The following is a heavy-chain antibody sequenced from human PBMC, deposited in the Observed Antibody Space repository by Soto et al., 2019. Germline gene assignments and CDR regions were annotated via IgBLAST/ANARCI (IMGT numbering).Heavy chain of an antibody. V-gene: IGHV5-51*01. CDR3: ARRGRVDTAMVYYYGMDV. CDR1: GYSFTSYW. Sequence: GESLKISCKGSGYSFTSYWIGWVRQMPGKGLEWMGIIHPGDSDTRYSPSFQGQVTISADKSISTAYLQWSSLKASDTAMYYCARRGRVDTAMVYYYGMDVWGQGTTVTVSS. J-gene: IGHJ6*02. CDR2: IHPGDSDT. D-gene: IGHD5-18*01.